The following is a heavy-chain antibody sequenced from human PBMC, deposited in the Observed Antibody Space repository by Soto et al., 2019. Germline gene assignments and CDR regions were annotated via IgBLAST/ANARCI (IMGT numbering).Heavy chain of an antibody. CDR2: ITNSGDES. CDR3: AASTGWSPYNWFDP. D-gene: IGHD6-19*01. CDR1: GFTFSSYA. V-gene: IGHV3-23*01. J-gene: IGHJ5*02. Sequence: EVQILESGGGLVQPGGSLRLSCEASGFTFSSYAMNWVRQAPGKGLEWVSAITNSGDESYYSDSVKGRFTISRDNSKNTLFLDMNSLRGEDTATYYCAASTGWSPYNWFDPWGQGTLVKVSS.